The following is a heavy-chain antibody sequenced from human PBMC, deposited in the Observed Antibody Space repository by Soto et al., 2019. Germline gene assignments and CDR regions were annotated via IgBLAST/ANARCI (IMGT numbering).Heavy chain of an antibody. CDR3: ARLRGYYGSGSYSNWFDP. Sequence: PSETLSLTCTVSGGSISSYYWSWIRQPPGKGLEWIGYIYYSGSTNYNPSLKSRVTISVDTSKNQFSLKLSSVTAADTAVYYCARLRGYYGSGSYSNWFDPWGQGTLVTVSS. CDR2: IYYSGST. J-gene: IGHJ5*02. V-gene: IGHV4-59*08. CDR1: GGSISSYY. D-gene: IGHD3-10*01.